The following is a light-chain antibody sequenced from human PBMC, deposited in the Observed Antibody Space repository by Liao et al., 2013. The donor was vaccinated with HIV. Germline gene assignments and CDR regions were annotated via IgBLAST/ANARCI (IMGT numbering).Light chain of an antibody. CDR3: QAWDSSTAV. Sequence: SYELTQPPSLSVSPGQTASITCSGDKLGDKYATWYQHKPGQSPVMVIYQDIQRPSGIPERFSGSNSGNTATLTISGTQAMDEADYYCQAWDSSTAVFGTGTKVTVL. V-gene: IGLV3-1*01. CDR2: QDI. J-gene: IGLJ1*01. CDR1: KLGDKY.